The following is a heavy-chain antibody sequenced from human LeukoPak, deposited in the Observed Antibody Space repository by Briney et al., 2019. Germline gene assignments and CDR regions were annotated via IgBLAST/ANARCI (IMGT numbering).Heavy chain of an antibody. D-gene: IGHD4-23*01. CDR2: IYYSGST. J-gene: IGHJ4*02. Sequence: SETLSLTCTVSGXSISSSSYYWGWIRQPPGTGLEWIGSIYYSGSTYYNPSLKSRVTISVDTSKNQFSLKLSSVTAADTAVYYCARHRDDYGGPLGYWGQGTLVTVSS. CDR3: ARHRDDYGGPLGY. V-gene: IGHV4-39*01. CDR1: GXSISSSSYY.